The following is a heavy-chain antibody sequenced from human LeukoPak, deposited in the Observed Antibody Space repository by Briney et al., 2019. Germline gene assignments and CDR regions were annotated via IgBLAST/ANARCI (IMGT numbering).Heavy chain of an antibody. CDR3: ARDGGSLYYYGMDV. V-gene: IGHV4-59*01. Sequence: KRSETLSLTCTVSGGSISSYYWSWIRQRPGKGLEWIGYIYYSGSTNYNPSLKSRVTISVDTSKNQFSLKLSSVTAADTAVYCCARDGGSLYYYGMDVWGQGTTVTVSS. CDR1: GGSISSYY. CDR2: IYYSGST. D-gene: IGHD1-14*01. J-gene: IGHJ6*02.